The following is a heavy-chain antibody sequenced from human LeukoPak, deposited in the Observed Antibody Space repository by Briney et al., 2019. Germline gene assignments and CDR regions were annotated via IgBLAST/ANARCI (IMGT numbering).Heavy chain of an antibody. Sequence: GSLRLSCAVSGFTFTSYSMNWVRRAPGKGLEWVSYISSNSKKIYYADSVKGRFTISRDNSKNSLYLQMNSLRVEDTALYYCVREDYFDTRDSRTDAFDVWGQGTMVTVSS. V-gene: IGHV3-48*04. CDR1: GFTFTSYS. CDR2: ISSNSKKI. CDR3: VREDYFDTRDSRTDAFDV. J-gene: IGHJ3*01. D-gene: IGHD3-22*01.